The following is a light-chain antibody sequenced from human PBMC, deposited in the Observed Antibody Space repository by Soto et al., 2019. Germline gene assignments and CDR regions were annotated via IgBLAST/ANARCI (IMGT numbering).Light chain of an antibody. V-gene: IGKV1-5*01. Sequence: DVQMTQSPSTLSASVGDRVTITCRASQPINSWLAWFQQKPGKAPQLLIHDASSLESGVPPRFRGIGFGTDFTLTITNLQPEDVSTYYCQQYKPSPFTFGQGTKLEIK. CDR3: QQYKPSPFT. CDR2: DAS. CDR1: QPINSW. J-gene: IGKJ2*01.